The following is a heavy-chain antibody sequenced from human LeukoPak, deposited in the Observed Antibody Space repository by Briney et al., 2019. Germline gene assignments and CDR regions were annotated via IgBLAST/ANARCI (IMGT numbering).Heavy chain of an antibody. CDR3: ARGPPGPREPFDY. CDR2: ISSSSSYI. Sequence: PGGSLRLSCAASGFTFSSYSMNWVRQAPGKGLEWVSSISSSSSYIYYADSVKGRFTISRDNAKNSLYLQMNSLRAEDTAVYYCARGPPGPREPFDYWGQGTLVIVSS. J-gene: IGHJ4*02. D-gene: IGHD1-14*01. CDR1: GFTFSSYS. V-gene: IGHV3-21*01.